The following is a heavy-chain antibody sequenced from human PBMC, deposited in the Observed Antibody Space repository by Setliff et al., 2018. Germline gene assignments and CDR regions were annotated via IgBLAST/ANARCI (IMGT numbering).Heavy chain of an antibody. CDR3: AREQWLDPPGYYYMDV. CDR2: IYIGGSA. Sequence: SETLSLTCTVSGGSISSYYWSWIRQPAGKGLEWIGHIYIGGSANYNPSLKSRVTMSIDTSKNQLSLKLNSVTAANMAVYYCAREQWLDPPGYYYMDVWAKGTTVTVSS. V-gene: IGHV4-4*07. J-gene: IGHJ6*03. D-gene: IGHD6-19*01. CDR1: GGSISSYY.